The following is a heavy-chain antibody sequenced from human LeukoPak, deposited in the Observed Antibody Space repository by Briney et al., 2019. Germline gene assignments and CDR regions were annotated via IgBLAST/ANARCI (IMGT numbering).Heavy chain of an antibody. V-gene: IGHV1-2*06. CDR2: IYPNSGGT. D-gene: IGHD3-22*01. CDR1: GYTFTGYY. CDR3: AREWYYYDSSGYYYYYGMDV. Sequence: GASVKVSCKASGYTFTGYYMHWVRQAPGQGLEWMGRIYPNSGGTNYAQKFQGRVTMTRDTSISTAYMELSRLRSDDTAVYYCAREWYYYDSSGYYYYYGMDVWGQGTTVTVSS. J-gene: IGHJ6*02.